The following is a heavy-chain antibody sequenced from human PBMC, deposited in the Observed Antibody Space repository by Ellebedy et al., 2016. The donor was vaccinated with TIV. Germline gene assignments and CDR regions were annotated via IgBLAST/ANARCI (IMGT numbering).Heavy chain of an antibody. V-gene: IGHV1-18*01. CDR2: ISAYNGDT. J-gene: IGHJ5*02. D-gene: IGHD2/OR15-2a*01. CDR1: GYTFTKYG. Sequence: ASVKVSCKASGYTFTKYGISWVRQAPGQGPEWMGLISAYNGDTNYAQRFQGRVTMTTDTSPSTVSMELRSLRSDDTAVYYCARGFYEKFDPWGQGTLVTVSS. CDR3: ARGFYEKFDP.